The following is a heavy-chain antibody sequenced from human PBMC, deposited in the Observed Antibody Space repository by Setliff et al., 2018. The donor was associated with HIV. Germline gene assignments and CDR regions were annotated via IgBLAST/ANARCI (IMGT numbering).Heavy chain of an antibody. D-gene: IGHD1-26*01. J-gene: IGHJ5*02. CDR1: GGSISSGT. V-gene: IGHV4-59*01. CDR3: ARGGTSSNWFDP. Sequence: SETLSLTCTVSGGSISSGTWSWIRQPPGKGLQWIGFIYNSEMINYNPSLKSRVSMSLDTSKNQFSLKLTSVTATDTAVYYCARGGTSSNWFDPWGQGTLVTVSS. CDR2: IYNSEMI.